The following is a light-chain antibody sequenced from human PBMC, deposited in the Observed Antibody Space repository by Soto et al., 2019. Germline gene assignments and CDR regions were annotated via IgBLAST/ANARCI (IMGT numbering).Light chain of an antibody. J-gene: IGKJ5*01. CDR3: APYSSYPIT. Sequence: AVRKTDSQAYLVDSGVGRVTINCRASQGISSYLAWYQQKPVKAPKLLIYAASTLQSGVPSRFSVSGYTTDDTGLLSRLHSEDFVPIYGAPYSSYPITYDEGTRLEIK. V-gene: IGKV1-8*01. CDR1: QGISSY. CDR2: AAS.